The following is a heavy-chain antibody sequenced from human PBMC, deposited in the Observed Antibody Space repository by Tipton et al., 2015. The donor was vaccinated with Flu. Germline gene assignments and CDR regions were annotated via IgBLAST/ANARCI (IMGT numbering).Heavy chain of an antibody. V-gene: IGHV3-23*01. D-gene: IGHD2-15*01. CDR1: GFTFSSYA. Sequence: SLRLSCAASGFTFSSYAMNWVRQAPGKGLEWVSAISGSGGSTYYADSVKGRFTISRDNSKNTLYLQMNSLRAEDTAVYYCAKVVGYCSGGSCYSGLGYSYGIDYWGQGTLVTVSS. J-gene: IGHJ4*02. CDR3: AKVVGYCSGGSCYSGLGYSYGIDY. CDR2: ISGSGGST.